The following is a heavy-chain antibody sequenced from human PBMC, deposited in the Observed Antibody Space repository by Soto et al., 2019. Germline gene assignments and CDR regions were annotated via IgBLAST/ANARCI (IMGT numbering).Heavy chain of an antibody. CDR2: TYYRSKWYY. CDR1: GDSVSSNSAG. Sequence: QSLSLTCTITGDSVSSNSAGWSWVRQSPSRGLEWLGRTYYRSKWYYEYAVSVRGRITINPDTSKNQYSLQLNSVTPEDTAVYFCARGEQYSGRIFDYWGQGTLVTVSS. D-gene: IGHD1-26*01. J-gene: IGHJ4*01. CDR3: ARGEQYSGRIFDY. V-gene: IGHV6-1*01.